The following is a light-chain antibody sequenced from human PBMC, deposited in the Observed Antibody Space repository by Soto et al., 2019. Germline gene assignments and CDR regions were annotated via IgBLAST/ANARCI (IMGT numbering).Light chain of an antibody. CDR2: EGS. Sequence: QSALTQPASVSGSPGQSITISCTGTSSDVGSYNLVSWYQQHPGKAPKLMIYEGSKRPSGVSNRFSGSKSGNTASLPIYGIQAEDEADYDCCSYAGSSPQVFGTGTKVTVL. CDR3: CSYAGSSPQV. V-gene: IGLV2-23*01. CDR1: SSDVGSYNL. J-gene: IGLJ1*01.